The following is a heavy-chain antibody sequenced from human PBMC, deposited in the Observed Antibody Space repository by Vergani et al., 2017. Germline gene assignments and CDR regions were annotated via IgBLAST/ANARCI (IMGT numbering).Heavy chain of an antibody. J-gene: IGHJ3*02. D-gene: IGHD4-23*01. CDR3: ARGNYGGKWDAFDI. Sequence: QVQLQQWGAGLLKPSETLSLTCAVYGGSFSGYYWSWIRQPPGKGLEWIGEINHSGSTNYNPSLKSRVTISVDTSKNQFSLKLSSVTAADTAVYYCARGNYGGKWDAFDIWGKGTMVTVSS. CDR2: INHSGST. V-gene: IGHV4-34*01. CDR1: GGSFSGYY.